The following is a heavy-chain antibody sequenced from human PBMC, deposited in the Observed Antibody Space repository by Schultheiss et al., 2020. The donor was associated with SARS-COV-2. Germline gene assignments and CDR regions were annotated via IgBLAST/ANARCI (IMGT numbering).Heavy chain of an antibody. V-gene: IGHV4-59*08. D-gene: IGHD6-13*01. CDR3: ANGRTRIATTGPRFEY. CDR2: IYYSGST. Sequence: SETLSLTCTVSGGSISSYYWSWIRQPPGKGLEWIGYIYYSGSTNYNPSLKSRVTISVDTSKNQFSLKLSSVTAADTAVYYCANGRTRIATTGPRFEYWGQGTLVTVSS. CDR1: GGSISSYY. J-gene: IGHJ4*02.